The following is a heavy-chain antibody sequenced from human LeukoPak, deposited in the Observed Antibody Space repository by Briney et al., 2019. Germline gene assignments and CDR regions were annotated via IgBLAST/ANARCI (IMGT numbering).Heavy chain of an antibody. J-gene: IGHJ4*02. CDR1: GFTFDDYG. CDR2: IGWNGGST. V-gene: IGHV3-20*04. Sequence: RPGGSLRLSCAASGFTFDDYGMTWVRQAPGKGLEWVSGIGWNGGSTGYADSVKGRVTISRDNAKNSVYLQMNNLRVEDTALYYCARQIAAAGPDYRGQGTLVTVSS. CDR3: ARQIAAAGPDY. D-gene: IGHD6-13*01.